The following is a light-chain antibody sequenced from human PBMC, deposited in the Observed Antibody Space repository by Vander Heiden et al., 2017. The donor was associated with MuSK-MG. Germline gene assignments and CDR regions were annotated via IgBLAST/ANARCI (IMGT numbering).Light chain of an antibody. J-gene: IGLJ2*01. Sequence: QSALTQPASVSGSPGQSITISCTGTSSDVGTYDFVSWYQQHPDKAPQLIVFDVHHRPAGVSDRFSGSKSGYTASLTISGLQAEDEAHYFCSSYTTSGTVVFGGGTKLTVL. CDR3: SSYTTSGTVV. V-gene: IGLV2-14*03. CDR1: SSDVGTYDF. CDR2: DVH.